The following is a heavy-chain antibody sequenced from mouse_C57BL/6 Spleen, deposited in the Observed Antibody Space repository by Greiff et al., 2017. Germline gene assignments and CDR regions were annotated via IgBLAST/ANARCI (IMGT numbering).Heavy chain of an antibody. J-gene: IGHJ1*03. CDR2: IDPSDSET. V-gene: IGHV1-52*01. CDR1: GYTFTSYW. D-gene: IGHD1-1*01. CDR3: ARTDYYGSSHKYFDV. Sequence: QVQLQQPGAELVRPGSSVKLSCKASGYTFTSYWMHWVKQRPIQGLEWIGNIDPSDSETHYNQKFKDKATLTVDKSSSTAYMQLSSLTSEDSAVYYCARTDYYGSSHKYFDVWGTGTTVTVSS.